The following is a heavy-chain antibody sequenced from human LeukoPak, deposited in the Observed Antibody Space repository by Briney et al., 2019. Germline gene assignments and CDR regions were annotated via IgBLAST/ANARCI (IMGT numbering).Heavy chain of an antibody. CDR1: GYTFTSYD. J-gene: IGHJ2*01. Sequence: GASVKVSCKASGYTFTSYDINWVRQATGQGLEWMGWMNPNSGNTGYAQKFQGRVTMTRNTSISTAYMELSSLRSEDTAVYYCARGVKLLWFGDFAAYFDLWGRGTLVTVSS. CDR3: ARGVKLLWFGDFAAYFDL. D-gene: IGHD3-10*01. V-gene: IGHV1-8*01. CDR2: MNPNSGNT.